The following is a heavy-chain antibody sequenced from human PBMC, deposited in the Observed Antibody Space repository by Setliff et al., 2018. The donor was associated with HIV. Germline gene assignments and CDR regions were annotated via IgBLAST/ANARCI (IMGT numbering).Heavy chain of an antibody. V-gene: IGHV1-2*02. Sequence: GASVKVSCKASGGTLTNHVISWVRQAPGQGLEWMGWSNPNSGGTNFAQKFQGRVTMTRDTSISTAYMELSRLRSDDTAVYYCARGPGLSDYVWGSYRPQFDYWGQGTLVTVSS. J-gene: IGHJ4*02. D-gene: IGHD3-16*02. CDR2: SNPNSGGT. CDR3: ARGPGLSDYVWGSYRPQFDY. CDR1: GGTLTNHV.